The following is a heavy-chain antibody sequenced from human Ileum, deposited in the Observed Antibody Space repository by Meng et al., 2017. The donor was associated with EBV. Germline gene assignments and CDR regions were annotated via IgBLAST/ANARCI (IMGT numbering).Heavy chain of an antibody. V-gene: IGHV4-4*02. CDR3: AKNGEKYFEY. CDR1: GGSISVINW. CDR2: MSDSGIT. Sequence: VYLQESGPGLLKPSGTLSRTCAVSGGSISVINWWRWVRQSPEKGLEWIGEMSDSGITHYNPSLKSRVTISADKSNNQFSLKLTSVPSADTAVYFCAKNGEKYFEYWGQGTLVTVSS. J-gene: IGHJ4*02.